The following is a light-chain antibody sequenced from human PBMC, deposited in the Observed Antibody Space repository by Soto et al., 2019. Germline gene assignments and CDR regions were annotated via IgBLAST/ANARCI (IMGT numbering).Light chain of an antibody. Sequence: EIVLTQSPGTLSLSPGERATLSCRASQSVSSSYLAWYQQKPGQAPRLLIYGASSRATGIPDRFSGSGSGTNFPRTISRLEHEDSAVYYCQQYGSSPKTFGQGTKVEIK. J-gene: IGKJ1*01. CDR2: GAS. CDR3: QQYGSSPKT. V-gene: IGKV3-20*01. CDR1: QSVSSSY.